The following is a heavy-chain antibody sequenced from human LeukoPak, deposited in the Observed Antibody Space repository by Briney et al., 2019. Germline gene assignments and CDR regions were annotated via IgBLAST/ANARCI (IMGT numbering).Heavy chain of an antibody. CDR1: GGSISSSSYY. CDR3: ARRSKLGEFDY. D-gene: IGHD7-27*01. Sequence: SETLSLTCTVSGGSISSSSYYWGWIRQPPGKGLEWIGSIYYSGSTYYNPSLKSRVTISVDTSKNQFSLKLSSVTAADTAVYYCARRSKLGEFDYWGQGTLVTVSS. CDR2: IYYSGST. J-gene: IGHJ4*02. V-gene: IGHV4-39*01.